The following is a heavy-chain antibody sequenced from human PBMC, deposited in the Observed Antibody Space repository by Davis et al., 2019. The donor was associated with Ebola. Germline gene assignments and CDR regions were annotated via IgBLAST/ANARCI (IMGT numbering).Heavy chain of an antibody. V-gene: IGHV4-59*01. J-gene: IGHJ5*02. Sequence: MPSETLSLTCTVSGGSISSYYWTWIRQPPGKGLEWMGHLFYGGRHNYTPPPKSRVTISLDTSKNKLPMRLIPVTAADTAVYYCARLAPLGPRLGETYNWFDPWGPGTLVTVSS. CDR3: ARLAPLGPRLGETYNWFDP. CDR2: LFYGGRH. D-gene: IGHD3-16*01. CDR1: GGSISSYY.